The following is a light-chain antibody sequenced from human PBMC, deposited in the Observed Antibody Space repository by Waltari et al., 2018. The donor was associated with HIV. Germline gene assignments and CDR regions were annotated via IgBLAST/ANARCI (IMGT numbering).Light chain of an antibody. Sequence: HSALPQPASVSGSPGQSITLPCTASPRHLGYVVSWYHQPPHTTPQLLLYAVHRRPSVTSDRFSGSKSGATASLTISGLQIDDEADYYCSSTTTMESVTFGGGTHAVAFGGGTHLTV. CDR2: AVH. V-gene: IGLV2-14*03. CDR1: PRHLGYV. J-gene: IGLJ2*01. CDR3: SSTTTMESVTFGGGTHAVA.